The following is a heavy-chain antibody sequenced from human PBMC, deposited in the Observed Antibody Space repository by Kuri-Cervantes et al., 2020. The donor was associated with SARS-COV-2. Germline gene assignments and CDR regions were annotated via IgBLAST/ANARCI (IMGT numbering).Heavy chain of an antibody. Sequence: SETLSLTCIVSGGSVSSGSHYWSWIRQPPGKGLEWIGYIYYSGSTKYNPSLKSRVTMSVDTSKNQFSLKLNSVTPADTAVYYCARGSWNYPFDYWGQGTLVTVSS. CDR1: GGSVSSGSHY. CDR2: IYYSGST. V-gene: IGHV4-61*01. D-gene: IGHD1-7*01. J-gene: IGHJ4*02. CDR3: ARGSWNYPFDY.